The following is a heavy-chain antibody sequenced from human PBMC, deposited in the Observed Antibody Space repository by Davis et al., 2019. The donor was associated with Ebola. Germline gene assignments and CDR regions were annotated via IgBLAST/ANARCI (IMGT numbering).Heavy chain of an antibody. CDR3: AKDTDQVDSSGFYPLLNGMDV. Sequence: PGGSLRLSCAASGFTFSSYSMNWVRQAPGKGLEWVSSISSSSSYIYYADSVKGRFTISRDNAKNSLYLQMTSLRAEDSAVYYCAKDTDQVDSSGFYPLLNGMDVWGQGTTVTVSS. D-gene: IGHD3-22*01. J-gene: IGHJ6*02. V-gene: IGHV3-21*01. CDR2: ISSSSSYI. CDR1: GFTFSSYS.